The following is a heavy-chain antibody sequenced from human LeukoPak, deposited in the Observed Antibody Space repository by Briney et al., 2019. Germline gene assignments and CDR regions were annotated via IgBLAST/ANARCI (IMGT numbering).Heavy chain of an antibody. D-gene: IGHD5-18*01. CDR1: GFTFSSYA. V-gene: IGHV3-23*01. CDR3: AKGVSRGYSYGYNFDY. Sequence: PVGSLRLSCAASGFTFSSYAMSWVRQAPGKGLEWVSAISGSGGSTYYADSVKGRFTISRDNSKNTLYLQMNSLRAEDTAVYYCAKGVSRGYSYGYNFDYWGQGTLVTVSS. CDR2: ISGSGGST. J-gene: IGHJ4*02.